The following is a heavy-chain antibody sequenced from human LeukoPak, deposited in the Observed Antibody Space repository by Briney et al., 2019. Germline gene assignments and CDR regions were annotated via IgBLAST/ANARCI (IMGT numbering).Heavy chain of an antibody. CDR2: MSYDGSTK. J-gene: IGHJ4*02. D-gene: IGHD3-10*01. V-gene: IGHV3-30-3*01. CDR1: GFSFTSYA. Sequence: GGSRRLSCAASGFSFTSYAMHWVRQAPGKGLEWVAVMSYDGSTKYYADSVKGRFTISRDNSKNTLYLQMNSLKPEDTAVYYCARGEYGSGSCPDYWGQGTLVTVSS. CDR3: ARGEYGSGSCPDY.